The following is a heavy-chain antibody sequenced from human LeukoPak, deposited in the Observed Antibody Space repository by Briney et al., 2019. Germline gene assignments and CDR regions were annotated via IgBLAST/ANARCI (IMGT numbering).Heavy chain of an antibody. CDR3: ARDRDTAYLRADY. Sequence: GGSLRLSCVASGFXFSNHEMNWVRQAPGKGLEWVSYITTSGSTIYYADSVKGRFTISRDNAKNSLYLQMNSLRAEDTAVYYCARDRDTAYLRADYWGQGTLVTVSS. CDR1: GFXFSNHE. V-gene: IGHV3-48*03. D-gene: IGHD5-18*01. J-gene: IGHJ4*02. CDR2: ITTSGSTI.